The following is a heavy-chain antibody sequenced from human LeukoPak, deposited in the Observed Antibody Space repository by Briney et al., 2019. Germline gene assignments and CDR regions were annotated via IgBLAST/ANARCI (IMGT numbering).Heavy chain of an antibody. Sequence: GGSLRLSCAASGFIFSTYGMYWVRQAPGKGLEWVAFIRHDGSIKNYADSVKGRSTISRDNSKNTLYLQMNSLRAEDAAVYYCAKGVRYLDWWILDYWGQGTLVTVSS. D-gene: IGHD3-9*01. CDR2: IRHDGSIK. V-gene: IGHV3-30*02. CDR1: GFIFSTYG. CDR3: AKGVRYLDWWILDY. J-gene: IGHJ4*02.